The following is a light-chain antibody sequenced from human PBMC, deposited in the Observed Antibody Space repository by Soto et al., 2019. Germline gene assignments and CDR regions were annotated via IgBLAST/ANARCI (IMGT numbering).Light chain of an antibody. J-gene: IGKJ1*01. CDR3: QQYNNWPRT. V-gene: IGKV3-15*01. CDR1: QSVSGN. Sequence: EIVMTQSPATLSVSPGERATLSCRASQSVSGNLAWYQQKPGQATRLLIYGASTRATSIPARFSGSGSGTEFTLTISSLQSEDFAVYYCQQYNNWPRTFGQGTKVEIK. CDR2: GAS.